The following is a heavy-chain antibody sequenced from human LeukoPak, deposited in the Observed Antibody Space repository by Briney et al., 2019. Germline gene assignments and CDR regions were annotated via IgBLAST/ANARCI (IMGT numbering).Heavy chain of an antibody. CDR3: ARDLAVAGSYFQH. D-gene: IGHD6-19*01. J-gene: IGHJ1*01. V-gene: IGHV3-7*01. Sequence: PGGSLRLSCAASGFTFSSYWMSWVRQAPGKGLECVANIKQDGSEKYYVDSVKGRFTISRDNAKNSLYLQMNSLRAEDTAVYYCARDLAVAGSYFQHWGQGTLVTVSS. CDR2: IKQDGSEK. CDR1: GFTFSSYW.